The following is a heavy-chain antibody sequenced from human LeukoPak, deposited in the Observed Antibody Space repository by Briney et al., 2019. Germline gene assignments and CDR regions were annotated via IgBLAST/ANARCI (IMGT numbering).Heavy chain of an antibody. CDR1: GFTFSSHW. CDR2: IKQDGSEK. Sequence: GGSLRLSCAGSGFTFSSHWMSWVRQTPGKGLQWVASIKQDGSEKHYVDSVRGRFTISRDNAENSLYLQMNSLRAEDTAVYYCARLLGMVTTYDIWGQGTMVTVSS. CDR3: ARLLGMVTTYDI. D-gene: IGHD5-24*01. J-gene: IGHJ3*02. V-gene: IGHV3-7*04.